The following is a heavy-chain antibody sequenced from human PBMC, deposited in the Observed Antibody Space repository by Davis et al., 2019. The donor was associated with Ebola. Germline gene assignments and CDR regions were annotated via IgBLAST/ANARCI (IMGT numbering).Heavy chain of an antibody. CDR1: GFPFSLYS. D-gene: IGHD1-1*01. CDR3: ARRGAGKTTPLAYYYYMDV. CDR2: ISSSSDYM. V-gene: IGHV3-21*01. Sequence: GGSLRLSCAASGFPFSLYSMNWVRQAPGKGLEWVSSISSSSDYMYYAESVKGRFTVSRDNAKNSLYLLMNSLRAEDTAVYYCARRGAGKTTPLAYYYYMDVWGKGTTVTVSS. J-gene: IGHJ6*03.